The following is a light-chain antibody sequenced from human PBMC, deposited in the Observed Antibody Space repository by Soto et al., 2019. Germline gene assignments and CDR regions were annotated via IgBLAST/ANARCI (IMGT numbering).Light chain of an antibody. CDR2: GNR. V-gene: IGLV1-40*01. J-gene: IGLJ3*02. CDR1: NSNLGAGYD. CDR3: GTWDSSLSSWV. Sequence: QPVLTQPPSVSGAPGQRVTISCTGNNSNLGAGYDVHWYQQLPGAAPKLVIFGNRNRPSGVPERFSGSKSGTSASLAITGLQAEDEADYYCGTWDSSLSSWVFGGGTKLTVL.